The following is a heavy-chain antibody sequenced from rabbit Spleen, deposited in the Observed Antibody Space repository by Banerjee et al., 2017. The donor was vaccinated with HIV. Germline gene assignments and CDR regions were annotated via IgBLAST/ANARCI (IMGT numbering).Heavy chain of an antibody. Sequence: QEQLVESGGGLVKPEGSLKLSCTASGFSFSNKAVMCWVRQAPGKGLEWIACINAVTGKAVYASWAKGRYTFSKTSSTTVTLEMTSLTAADTAIYFCARDETTGGWGLDFNLWGPGTLVTVS. CDR3: ARDETTGGWGLDFNL. CDR1: GFSFSNKAV. CDR2: INAVTGKA. V-gene: IGHV1S45*01. D-gene: IGHD4-1*01. J-gene: IGHJ4*01.